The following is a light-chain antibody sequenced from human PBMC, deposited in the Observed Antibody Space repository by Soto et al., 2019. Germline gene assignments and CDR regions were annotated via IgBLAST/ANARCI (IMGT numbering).Light chain of an antibody. CDR1: SGSIASNY. CDR3: QSYDRSTVV. V-gene: IGLV6-57*04. CDR2: EGN. Sequence: NFMLTQPHSVSECPGKTVTISCTRSSGSIASNYVQWYQQRPGSVPTTVIYEGNQRPSGVPDRFSGSTDGSSNSASLTIAGLQTEDEADYYCQSYDRSTVVFGGGTKLTVL. J-gene: IGLJ2*01.